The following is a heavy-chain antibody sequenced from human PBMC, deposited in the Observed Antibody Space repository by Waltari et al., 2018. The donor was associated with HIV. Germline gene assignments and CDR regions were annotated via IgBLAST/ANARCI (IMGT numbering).Heavy chain of an antibody. CDR3: ARLRWDASFYYGLDV. J-gene: IGHJ6*02. Sequence: QVQLHQWGAGLLKPSETLSLTCAVYGGSFSRYYWTWIRQPPGKGLQWIAEIYHSGAANYNPSLKSRVTISVDTSKNQFSLKLRSVTAADTAVYYCARLRWDASFYYGLDVWGQGTTVTVSS. CDR1: GGSFSRYY. V-gene: IGHV4-34*01. D-gene: IGHD4-17*01. CDR2: IYHSGAA.